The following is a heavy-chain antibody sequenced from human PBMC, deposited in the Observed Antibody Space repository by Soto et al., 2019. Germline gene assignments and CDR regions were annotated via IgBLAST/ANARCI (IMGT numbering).Heavy chain of an antibody. CDR1: GYTFTDYF. V-gene: IGHV1-46*01. J-gene: IGHJ4*02. CDR2: ISLYHHST. CDR3: ARELYSCGGDCPYYMDY. D-gene: IGHD2-21*02. Sequence: ASVKVSCKTSGYTFTDYFIHWVPQAPGQGFEWMGIISLYHHSTSYAQKFQGRLTVTNDTSTTTVYMELSSLTSEDTAVYWCARELYSCGGDCPYYMDYWGQGTLVTVSS.